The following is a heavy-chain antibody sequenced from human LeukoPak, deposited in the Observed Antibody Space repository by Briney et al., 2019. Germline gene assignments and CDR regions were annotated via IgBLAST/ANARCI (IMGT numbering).Heavy chain of an antibody. V-gene: IGHV3-48*03. CDR3: AKATGTLSN. Sequence: GGSLRLSCAGSGFTFSTSELNWVRQAPGKGLEWISFISRDGTTTYYADSVKGRFTVSRDSSKNTLYLQMNSLTAEDTAIYYCAKATGTLSNWGQGTLVTVSS. J-gene: IGHJ4*02. CDR1: GFTFSTSE. CDR2: ISRDGTTT. D-gene: IGHD1-1*01.